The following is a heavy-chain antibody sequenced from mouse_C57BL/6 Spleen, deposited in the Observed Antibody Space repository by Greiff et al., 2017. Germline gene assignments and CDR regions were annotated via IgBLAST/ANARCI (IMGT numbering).Heavy chain of an antibody. CDR2: ISSGSSTI. J-gene: IGHJ3*01. CDR3: ARNYYGSSYGWFAY. Sequence: VQLKESGGGLVKPGGSLKLSCAASGFTFSDYGMHWVRQAPEKGLEWVAYISSGSSTIYYADTVKGRFTISRANAKNALFLQMTSLRSEDTAMYYCARNYYGSSYGWFAYWGQGTLVTVSA. CDR1: GFTFSDYG. D-gene: IGHD1-1*01. V-gene: IGHV5-17*01.